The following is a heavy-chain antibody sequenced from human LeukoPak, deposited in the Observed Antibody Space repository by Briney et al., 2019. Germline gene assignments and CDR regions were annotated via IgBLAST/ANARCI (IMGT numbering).Heavy chain of an antibody. Sequence: GGSLRFSGAASGFTVSSNYMSWVRQAPGKGLEWVSVIYSGGSTYYANSVKGRFTISRDNSKNTLYLQMNSLRAEDTAVYYCARSSGYYQTYFDYWGQGTLVTVSS. J-gene: IGHJ4*02. D-gene: IGHD3-22*01. V-gene: IGHV3-66*02. CDR2: IYSGGST. CDR1: GFTVSSNY. CDR3: ARSSGYYQTYFDY.